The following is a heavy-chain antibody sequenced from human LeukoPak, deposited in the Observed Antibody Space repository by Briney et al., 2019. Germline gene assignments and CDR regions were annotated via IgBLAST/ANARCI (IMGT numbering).Heavy chain of an antibody. V-gene: IGHV3-66*01. CDR1: GVTVSSNY. D-gene: IGHD6-19*01. CDR3: ARDDIAVAGKDY. CDR2: IYSGGST. Sequence: GGSLRLSCAASGVTVSSNYMSWVRQAPGKGLEWVSVIYSGGSTYYADSVKGGFTISRDNSKNTLYLQMNSLRAEDTAVYYCARDDIAVAGKDYWGQGTLVTVSS. J-gene: IGHJ4*02.